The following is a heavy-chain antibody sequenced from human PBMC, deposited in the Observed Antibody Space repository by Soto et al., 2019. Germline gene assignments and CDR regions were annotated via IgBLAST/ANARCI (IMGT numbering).Heavy chain of an antibody. V-gene: IGHV4-59*01. J-gene: IGHJ4*02. CDR2: IFYSGST. CDR1: GGSIRSYY. Sequence: SETLYLTCTVSGGSIRSYYWTWIRQPPGKGLEWLGYIFYSGSTFYNPSLKSRVTISIHTSKSQFSLQLTSVTAADTAVYYCARGAADTAMVDSWGQGPLVTVSS. CDR3: ARGAADTAMVDS. D-gene: IGHD5-18*01.